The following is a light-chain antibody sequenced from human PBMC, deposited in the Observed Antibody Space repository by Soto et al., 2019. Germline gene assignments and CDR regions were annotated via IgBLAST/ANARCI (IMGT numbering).Light chain of an antibody. Sequence: EILLTQSPATLSLSPGERATLSCRASQNVRNDLVWYLQKPGQAPRLLIYSASNRATGIPVRFSGSGSGTDFTLTISSLEPEDFAVYYCQQRTNWPPTFGGGTKVEFK. V-gene: IGKV3-11*01. CDR2: SAS. CDR3: QQRTNWPPT. J-gene: IGKJ4*01. CDR1: QNVRND.